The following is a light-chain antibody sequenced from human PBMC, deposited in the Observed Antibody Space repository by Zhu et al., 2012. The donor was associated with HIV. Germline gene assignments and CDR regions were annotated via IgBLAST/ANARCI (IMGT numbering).Light chain of an antibody. J-gene: IGKJ4*01. Sequence: DIQLTHSPSFLSASVGDRVTITCRASQDISIYLAWYQQKPGKAPKLLIYPASALQSGVPSRFSGSRSGTEFTLTISSLQPEDFGTYYCQQFNTYPLTFGGGPRWR. V-gene: IGKV1-9*01. CDR3: QQFNTYPLT. CDR2: PAS. CDR1: QDISIY.